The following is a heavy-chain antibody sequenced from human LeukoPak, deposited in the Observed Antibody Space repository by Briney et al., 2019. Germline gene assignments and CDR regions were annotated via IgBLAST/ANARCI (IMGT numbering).Heavy chain of an antibody. CDR1: GYTFTGYY. Sequence: ASVKVSCKASGYTFTGYYMHWVRQAPGQGLEWRGRINPNSGGTNYAQKFQGRVTMTRDTSISTAYMELSRLRSDDTAVYYCATDRPSESLSHIDYWGQGTLVTVSS. CDR2: INPNSGGT. CDR3: ATDRPSESLSHIDY. D-gene: IGHD1-26*01. J-gene: IGHJ4*02. V-gene: IGHV1-2*06.